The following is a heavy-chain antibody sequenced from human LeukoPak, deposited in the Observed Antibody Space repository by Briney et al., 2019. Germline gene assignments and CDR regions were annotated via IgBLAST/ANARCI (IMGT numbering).Heavy chain of an antibody. D-gene: IGHD6-19*01. J-gene: IGHJ4*02. CDR3: AIDAIRTLGIAVAGTTLYFDY. CDR2: ISGSGGST. V-gene: IGHV3-23*01. Sequence: PGGSLRLSCAASGFTFSSYAMSWVRQAPGKGLEWVSAISGSGGSTYYADSVKGRFTISRDNSKNTLYLQMNSPRAEDTAVYYCAIDAIRTLGIAVAGTTLYFDYWGQGTLVTVSS. CDR1: GFTFSSYA.